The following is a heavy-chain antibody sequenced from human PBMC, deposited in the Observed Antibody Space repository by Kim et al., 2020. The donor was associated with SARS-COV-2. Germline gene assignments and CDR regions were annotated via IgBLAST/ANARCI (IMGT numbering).Heavy chain of an antibody. CDR1: GFTFSDYY. CDR3: ARDLRAVSDFWSGNHHGKGMDV. J-gene: IGHJ6*02. Sequence: GGSLRLSCVASGFTFSDYYMAWIRQAPGKGLEWVSYISSSSSYTNDADSVKGRFTISRDNAKNSLYLQMNSLRTEDTAVYYCARDLRAVSDFWSGNHHGKGMDVWGQGTTVTVSS. D-gene: IGHD3-3*01. CDR2: ISSSSSYT. V-gene: IGHV3-11*06.